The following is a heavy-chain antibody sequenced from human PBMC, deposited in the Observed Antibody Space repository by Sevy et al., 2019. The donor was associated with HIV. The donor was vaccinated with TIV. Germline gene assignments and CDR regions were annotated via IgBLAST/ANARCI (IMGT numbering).Heavy chain of an antibody. CDR2: FIVSGVGT. Sequence: GGSLKPSFQPPESTFSNFPLVWSPRPQGRGWKWFSGFIVSGVGTYYADSVRARFTISRDNSKNTLYLQMNSLRAEDTAVYYCAKGPYSGYDSNYFASWGQGTLVTVSS. CDR1: ESTFSNFP. V-gene: IGHV3-23*01. J-gene: IGHJ4*02. D-gene: IGHD5-12*01. CDR3: AKGPYSGYDSNYFAS.